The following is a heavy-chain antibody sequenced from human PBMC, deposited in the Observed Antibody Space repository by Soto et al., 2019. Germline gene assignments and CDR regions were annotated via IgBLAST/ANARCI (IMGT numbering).Heavy chain of an antibody. V-gene: IGHV4-59*08. Sequence: SETLSLTCIVSGGSISSYYWSWIRQPPGKGLEWIGYIYYSGSTNYNPSLKSRVTISVDTSKNQFSLKLSSVTAADTAVYYCARHGDYSSGWYYYYGMDVWGQGTTVTVSS. J-gene: IGHJ6*02. CDR3: ARHGDYSSGWYYYYGMDV. CDR2: IYYSGST. D-gene: IGHD6-19*01. CDR1: GGSISSYY.